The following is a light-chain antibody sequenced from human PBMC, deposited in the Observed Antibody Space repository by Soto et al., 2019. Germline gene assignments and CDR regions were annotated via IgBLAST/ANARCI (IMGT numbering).Light chain of an antibody. CDR3: KKYKSYPYT. CDR2: AAS. V-gene: IGKV1-16*02. J-gene: IGKJ2*01. Sequence: DIQMTQSPSSLSAFVGGRVTITCRASQGITNYVAWVQQKPGKAPSSLIFAASTLQSGVPSKFSGSGSGTDYTLTISNLQPEDFATYYCKKYKSYPYTFGQGTKLEIK. CDR1: QGITNY.